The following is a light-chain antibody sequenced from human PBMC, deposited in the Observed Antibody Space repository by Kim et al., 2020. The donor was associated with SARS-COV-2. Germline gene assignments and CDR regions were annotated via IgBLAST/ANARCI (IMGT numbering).Light chain of an antibody. CDR3: QQYGNSPLT. V-gene: IGKV3-20*01. CDR2: GAS. J-gene: IGKJ4*01. CDR1: QSVSNNY. Sequence: EIVLTQSPGTLSLSPGERATLSCRASQSVSNNYLAWYQQKPGQAPRPLIYGASSRATGIPDRFSGSGSGTDFTLTISRLEPEDFAVYYCQQYGNSPLTFGGGTKVDIK.